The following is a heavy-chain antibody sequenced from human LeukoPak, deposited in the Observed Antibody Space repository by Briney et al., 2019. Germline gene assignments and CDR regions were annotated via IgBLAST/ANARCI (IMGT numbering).Heavy chain of an antibody. Sequence: GASVKVSCKASGYTFTSYAMHWVRQAPGQRLEWMGWINAGNGNTKYSQKFQGRVTITRDTSASTAYMELSSLRSEDTAVYYCGLLGYCSSTSCYPVGDYWGQGTLVTVSS. D-gene: IGHD2-2*01. J-gene: IGHJ4*02. CDR2: INAGNGNT. CDR3: GLLGYCSSTSCYPVGDY. CDR1: GYTFTSYA. V-gene: IGHV1-3*01.